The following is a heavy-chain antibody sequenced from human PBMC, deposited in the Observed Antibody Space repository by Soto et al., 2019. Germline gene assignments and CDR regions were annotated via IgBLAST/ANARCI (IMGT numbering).Heavy chain of an antibody. CDR1: GGSVSSGSYY. D-gene: IGHD2-2*01. J-gene: IGHJ4*02. Sequence: PSETLSLTCTVSGGSVSSGSYYWSWIRQPPGKGLEWIGYIYYSGSTNYNPSLKSRVTISVDTSKNQFSLKLSSVTAADTAVYYCARDRPVRELGYCISNSCLFSRGWGPNLDYWGQGTLVTVSS. CDR2: IYYSGST. V-gene: IGHV4-61*01. CDR3: ARDRPVRELGYCISNSCLFSRGWGPNLDY.